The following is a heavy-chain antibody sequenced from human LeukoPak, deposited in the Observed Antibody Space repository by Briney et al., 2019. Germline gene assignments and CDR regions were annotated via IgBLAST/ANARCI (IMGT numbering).Heavy chain of an antibody. CDR2: IYYSGST. Sequence: PSETLSLTCTVSGGSISSSSYYWGWIRQPPGKGLEWIGSIYYSGSTYYNPSLKSRVTISVDTSKNQFSLKLSYVTAADTAVYYCASRIWFGELLGSLGYWGQGTLVTVSS. V-gene: IGHV4-39*01. CDR3: ASRIWFGELLGSLGY. J-gene: IGHJ4*02. D-gene: IGHD3-10*01. CDR1: GGSISSSSYY.